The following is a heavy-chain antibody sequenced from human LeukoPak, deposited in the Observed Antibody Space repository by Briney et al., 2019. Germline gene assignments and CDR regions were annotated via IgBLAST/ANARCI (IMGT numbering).Heavy chain of an antibody. CDR3: ARGEQLRYFDSSLDYYYYYGMDV. D-gene: IGHD3-9*01. CDR2: ISPMFGTA. Sequence: SVTVSCKASRGTFSNYAISGVRQAPGQELEWMGGISPMFGTANYAQKFQGRVTITADQSTSTAYMELSSLRSEDTAVYYCARGEQLRYFDSSLDYYYYYGMDVWGKGTTVTVSS. V-gene: IGHV1-69*01. CDR1: RGTFSNYA. J-gene: IGHJ6*04.